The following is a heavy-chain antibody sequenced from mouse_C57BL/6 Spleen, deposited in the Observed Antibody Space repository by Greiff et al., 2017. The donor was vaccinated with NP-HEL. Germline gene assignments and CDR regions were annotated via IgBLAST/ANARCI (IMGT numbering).Heavy chain of an antibody. Sequence: QVQLQQPGAELVRPGSSVKLSCKASGYTFTSYWMDWVKQRPGQGLEWIGNIYPSDSETHYNQKFKDKATLTVDKSSSPAYMQLSSLTSEDSAVYYCARGFTTVGTFDYWGQGTTLTVSS. CDR2: IYPSDSET. V-gene: IGHV1-61*01. CDR1: GYTFTSYW. J-gene: IGHJ2*01. CDR3: ARGFTTVGTFDY. D-gene: IGHD1-1*01.